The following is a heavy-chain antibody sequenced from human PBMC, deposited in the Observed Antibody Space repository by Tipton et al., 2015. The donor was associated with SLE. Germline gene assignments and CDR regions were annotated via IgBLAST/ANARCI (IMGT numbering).Heavy chain of an antibody. D-gene: IGHD2-21*01. J-gene: IGHJ6*03. V-gene: IGHV4-4*07. Sequence: GLVKPSETLFLTCTVSGDSITDYYWSWIRQPAGKGLEWIGRVYSTGATNYNPSLKSRVTMSADTSKNQFSLKLNSVTAADTAFYYCARLGKGVMIAYYFYYMDVWGKGTTVTVSS. CDR3: ARLGKGVMIAYYFYYMDV. CDR1: GDSITDYY. CDR2: VYSTGAT.